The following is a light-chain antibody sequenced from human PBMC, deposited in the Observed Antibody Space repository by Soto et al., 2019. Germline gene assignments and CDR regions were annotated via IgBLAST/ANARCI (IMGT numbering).Light chain of an antibody. CDR2: DAS. CDR3: QQYGSSPIT. V-gene: IGKV3-11*01. CDR1: QSVSSY. Sequence: DIVLTTSPATLSLSPGAKATPSCRASQSVSSYLAWYQQKPGQAPRLLIYDASNRATGIPARFSGSGSGTDFTLTFSRLEPEDFAVYYCQQYGSSPITFGQGTRLEIK. J-gene: IGKJ5*01.